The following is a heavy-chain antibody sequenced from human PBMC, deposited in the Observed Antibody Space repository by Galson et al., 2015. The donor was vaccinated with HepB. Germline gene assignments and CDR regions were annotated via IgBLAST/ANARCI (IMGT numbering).Heavy chain of an antibody. D-gene: IGHD1-26*01. CDR1: GFTFSSYA. V-gene: IGHV3-23*01. J-gene: IGHJ4*01. CDR3: AKAVWGSGSYPGVDY. CDR2: IRCSGGST. Sequence: SLRLSCAASGFTFSSYAMRWVRQAPGKGLEWVSAIRCSGGSTYYADSVKGRFTISRDNSNNTLYLQMNNLRAEDTAVYYCAKAVWGSGSYPGVDYWGHGTPVTVSS.